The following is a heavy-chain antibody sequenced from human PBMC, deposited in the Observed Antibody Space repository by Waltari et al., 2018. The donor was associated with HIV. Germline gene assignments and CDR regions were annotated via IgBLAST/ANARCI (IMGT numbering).Heavy chain of an antibody. J-gene: IGHJ4*02. V-gene: IGHV4-31*04. Sequence: QMWLQESGPGLVKSSQTLSLTCTVPGGHISNGGYYWNWIRQHPGKGLEWIGYIYYSGNTYYNPSLKSRVTISIDTSKNQFSLKLTSVTAADTAVYYCASRSGGSSRPFDYWGQGTLVTVSS. CDR3: ASRSGGSSRPFDY. D-gene: IGHD6-13*01. CDR1: GGHISNGGYY. CDR2: IYYSGNT.